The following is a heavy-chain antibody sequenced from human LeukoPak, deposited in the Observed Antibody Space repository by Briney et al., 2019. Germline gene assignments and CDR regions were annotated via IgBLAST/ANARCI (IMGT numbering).Heavy chain of an antibody. J-gene: IGHJ4*02. Sequence: PGGSLRLSCAASGFTVSSNYMSWVRQAPGKGLEWVSVIYSGGSTYYADSVKGRFTISRDNSKNTLYLQMNSLRAEDTAVYYCARDLGGCYSRKYYFDYWGQGTLVTVSS. D-gene: IGHD1-26*01. CDR3: ARDLGGCYSRKYYFDY. CDR1: GFTVSSNY. V-gene: IGHV3-53*01. CDR2: IYSGGST.